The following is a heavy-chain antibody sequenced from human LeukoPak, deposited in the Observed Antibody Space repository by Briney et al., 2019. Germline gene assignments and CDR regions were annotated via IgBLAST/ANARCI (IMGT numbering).Heavy chain of an antibody. CDR1: GFTFSSYG. Sequence: PGRSLRLSCAASGFTFSSYGMHWVRQAPGKGLEWVAVISYDGSNKYYADSVKGRFTISRDNSKNTLYLQMNSLRAEDTAVYYCAKDGEGPRGLYSSSWYPLFDYWGQGTLVTVSS. CDR3: AKDGEGPRGLYSSSWYPLFDY. J-gene: IGHJ4*02. V-gene: IGHV3-30*18. D-gene: IGHD6-13*01. CDR2: ISYDGSNK.